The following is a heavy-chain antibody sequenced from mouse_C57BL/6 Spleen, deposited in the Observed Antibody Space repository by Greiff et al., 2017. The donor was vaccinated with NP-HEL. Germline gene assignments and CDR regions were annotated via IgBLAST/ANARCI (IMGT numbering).Heavy chain of an antibody. CDR1: GYTFTDYY. D-gene: IGHD1-1*01. V-gene: IGHV1-76*01. Sequence: VQVVESGAELVRPGASVKLSCKASGYTFTDYYINWVKQRPGQGLEWIARIYPGSGNTYYNEKFKGKATLTAEKSSSTAYMQLSSLTSEDSAVYFCARAGSLDYWGQSTTLTVSS. J-gene: IGHJ2*01. CDR3: ARAGSLDY. CDR2: IYPGSGNT.